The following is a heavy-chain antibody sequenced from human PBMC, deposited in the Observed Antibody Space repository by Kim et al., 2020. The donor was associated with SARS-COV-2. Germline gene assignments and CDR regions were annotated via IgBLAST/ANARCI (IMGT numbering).Heavy chain of an antibody. CDR2: MNPNSGNT. V-gene: IGHV1-8*01. CDR1: GYTFTSYD. D-gene: IGHD3-9*01. Sequence: ASVKVSCKASGYTFTSYDINWVRQATGQGLEWMGWMNPNSGNTGYAQKFQGRVTMTRNTSISTAYMELSSLRSEDTAVYYCARNAPLRLYDILTGSHYYYYGMDVWGQGTTVTVSS. J-gene: IGHJ6*02. CDR3: ARNAPLRLYDILTGSHYYYYGMDV.